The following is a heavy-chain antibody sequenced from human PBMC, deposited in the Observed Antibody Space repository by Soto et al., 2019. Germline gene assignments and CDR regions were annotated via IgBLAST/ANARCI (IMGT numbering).Heavy chain of an antibody. V-gene: IGHV2-5*02. D-gene: IGHD3-16*01. CDR1: GFSLTTRGVG. CDR3: AHIPNYYQYDWFDP. Sequence: QITLKESGPTLVKPTQTLTLTCTFSGFSLTTRGVGVGWIRQPPGKALECLALIYWDDDKRYSPSLQSRLSITKDPSKNQVVVTMTNVDPVDTATYYCAHIPNYYQYDWFDPWGQGTLVSVSS. J-gene: IGHJ5*02. CDR2: IYWDDDK.